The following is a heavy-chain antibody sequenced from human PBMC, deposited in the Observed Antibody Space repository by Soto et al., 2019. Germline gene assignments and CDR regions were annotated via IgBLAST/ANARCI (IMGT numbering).Heavy chain of an antibody. D-gene: IGHD3-10*01. Sequence: SETMCLSKTVADGSIRSYYWSWFRQPPGKGLEWIGYIYYTGTTNYNPSLKSRVTISVDTSKNQFSLKLNSMTAADTAVYYCARHNYGSGSTYFDYWGQGTLVTVSS. CDR2: IYYTGTT. V-gene: IGHV4-59*08. CDR3: ARHNYGSGSTYFDY. CDR1: DGSIRSYY. J-gene: IGHJ4*02.